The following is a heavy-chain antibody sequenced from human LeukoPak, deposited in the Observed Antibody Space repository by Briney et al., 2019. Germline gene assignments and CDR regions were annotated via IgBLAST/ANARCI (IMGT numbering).Heavy chain of an antibody. V-gene: IGHV3-30*18. Sequence: GGSLRLSCAASGFTFSNSDIHWVRQTPGKGLEWVAVISFDGTYKYYADSVKGRFTISRDNSKSTVYVQTNSLRVEDTAVYYCAKDRRGPPKYCSGTTCFAGARFDYWGQGTLVTVSS. D-gene: IGHD2-2*01. J-gene: IGHJ4*02. CDR2: ISFDGTYK. CDR1: GFTFSNSD. CDR3: AKDRRGPPKYCSGTTCFAGARFDY.